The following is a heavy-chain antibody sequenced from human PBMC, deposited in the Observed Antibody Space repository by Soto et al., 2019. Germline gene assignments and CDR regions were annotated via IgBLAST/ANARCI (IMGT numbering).Heavy chain of an antibody. D-gene: IGHD4-17*01. J-gene: IGHJ4*02. Sequence: QVKLQESGPGLVKPSQTLSLSCTVSGGSIRSGGYYWSWIRQHPGKGLEWIGYIYYSGGTDYNPYLKSRVTMSLETSKNQFSLRLTAVTAADTAVYFCATMHDYGDYAPFDNWGQGTLVTVAT. CDR1: GGSIRSGGYY. CDR3: ATMHDYGDYAPFDN. CDR2: IYYSGGT. V-gene: IGHV4-31*03.